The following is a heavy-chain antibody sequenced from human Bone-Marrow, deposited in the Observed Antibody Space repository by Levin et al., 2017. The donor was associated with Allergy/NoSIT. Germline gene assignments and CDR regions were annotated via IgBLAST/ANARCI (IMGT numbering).Heavy chain of an antibody. CDR2: TRDRGTT. Sequence: GESLKISCAASGFSFSDYPMNWARQAPGKGLEWISNTRDRGTTNYADSVKGRFTISRDNAKNSLHLQMNILRAEDTAVYYCVRDESWGFDYWGQGTLVTVSS. D-gene: IGHD3-16*01. CDR3: VRDESWGFDY. CDR1: GFSFSDYP. V-gene: IGHV3-69-1*01. J-gene: IGHJ4*02.